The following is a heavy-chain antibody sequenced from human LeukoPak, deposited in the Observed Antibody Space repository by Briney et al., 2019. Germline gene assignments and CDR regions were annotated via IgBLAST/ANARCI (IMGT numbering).Heavy chain of an antibody. D-gene: IGHD2-15*01. V-gene: IGHV3-13*01. J-gene: IGHJ4*02. Sequence: PGGSLRLSCAASGFTFSSYDMHWVRQATGKGLEWVPAIGTAGDTYYPGSVKGRFTISRENAKNSLYLQMNSLRAGDTAVYYCARAYCSGGSCYLDYWGQGTLVTVSS. CDR2: IGTAGDT. CDR1: GFTFSSYD. CDR3: ARAYCSGGSCYLDY.